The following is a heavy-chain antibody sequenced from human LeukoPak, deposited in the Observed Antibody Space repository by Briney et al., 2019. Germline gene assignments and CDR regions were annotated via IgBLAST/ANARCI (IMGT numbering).Heavy chain of an antibody. CDR1: GYTFTVYY. J-gene: IGHJ4*02. D-gene: IGHD3-9*01. CDR3: ARESANYDILTGYYNPLDY. Sequence: ASVKVSCKASGYTFTVYYMHWVRQAPGQGLEWLGWINPNSGGTNYAQKFQGRVTMTRDTSISTAYMELSRLRSDDTAVYYCARESANYDILTGYYNPLDYWGQGTLVTVSS. V-gene: IGHV1-2*02. CDR2: INPNSGGT.